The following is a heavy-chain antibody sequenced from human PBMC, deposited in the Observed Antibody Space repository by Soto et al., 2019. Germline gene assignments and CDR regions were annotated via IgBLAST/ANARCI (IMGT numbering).Heavy chain of an antibody. CDR1: GFTFSGSW. D-gene: IGHD3-10*01. Sequence: EVQLVESGGGLVQPGGSLRLSCAASGFTFSGSWMHWVRQAPGKVLVWVSRINGDGSGASYADFVKGRFTSSRDDAKNTLFLQMTGLRAEDTAVYYCARGIFGSGTANDHWGQGTLVTVSS. J-gene: IGHJ4*02. V-gene: IGHV3-74*01. CDR3: ARGIFGSGTANDH. CDR2: INGDGSGA.